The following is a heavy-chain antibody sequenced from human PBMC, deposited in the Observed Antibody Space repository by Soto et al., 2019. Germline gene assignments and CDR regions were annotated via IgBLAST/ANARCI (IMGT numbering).Heavy chain of an antibody. CDR3: AIQRAEYSSPFDY. V-gene: IGHV3-21*01. Sequence: PGGSLRLSCAASGFTFSSYSMNWVRQAPGKGLEWVSSISSSSYIYYADSVKGRFTISRDNAKNSLYLQMNSLRAEDTAVYYCAIQRAEYSSPFDYWGQGTLVTVSS. CDR1: GFTFSSYS. D-gene: IGHD6-6*01. CDR2: ISSSSYI. J-gene: IGHJ4*02.